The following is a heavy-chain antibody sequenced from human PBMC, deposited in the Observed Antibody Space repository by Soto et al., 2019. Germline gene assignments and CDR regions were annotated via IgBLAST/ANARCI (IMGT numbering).Heavy chain of an antibody. Sequence: EVQLVESGGGLVQPGGSLRLSCVDSGFTFSSYWMSWVRQAPVKGLEWVGNIKQDGSEENYVDSVKDRFTISRDNAKNSMYLQMNSLRAEDTAVYYCARIASSGRGWDVWGQGTTVVVSS. D-gene: IGHD3-10*01. CDR2: IKQDGSEE. CDR1: GFTFSSYW. J-gene: IGHJ6*02. CDR3: ARIASSGRGWDV. V-gene: IGHV3-7*01.